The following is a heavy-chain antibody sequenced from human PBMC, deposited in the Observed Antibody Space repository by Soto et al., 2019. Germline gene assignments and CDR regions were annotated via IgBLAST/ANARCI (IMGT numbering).Heavy chain of an antibody. Sequence: SGPTLVHPTQTLTLTCTLSGISLSTSAMCVSWIRQPPGKALEWLALTDWDDDKYYSTSLKTRITISKDTAKNQVVLTMTNMDPVDTATYYCARSPGIAAAGMRWPTGYYYYYGMDVWGQGTTVTVSS. CDR2: TDWDDDK. CDR1: GISLSTSAMC. D-gene: IGHD6-13*01. V-gene: IGHV2-70*01. J-gene: IGHJ6*02. CDR3: ARSPGIAAAGMRWPTGYYYYYGMDV.